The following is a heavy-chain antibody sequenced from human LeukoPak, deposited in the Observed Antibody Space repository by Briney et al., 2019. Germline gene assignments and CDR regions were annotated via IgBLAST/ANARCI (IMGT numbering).Heavy chain of an antibody. D-gene: IGHD3-16*02. J-gene: IGHJ4*02. CDR2: IYVDGST. V-gene: IGHV3-66*01. CDR1: GISLSSNY. Sequence: GGSLRLPCAASGISLSSNYMSSVRQAPGKGLQWVSVIYVDGSTYYADSVKGRITISRDNSRNTLYLQMNSLRAEDTAVYYCARDLATRQRTGLYDSWGQGALVTVSS. CDR3: ARDLATRQRTGLYDS.